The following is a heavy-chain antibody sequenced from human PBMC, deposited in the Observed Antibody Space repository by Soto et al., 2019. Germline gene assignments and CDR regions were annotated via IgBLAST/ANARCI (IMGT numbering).Heavy chain of an antibody. CDR1: GFTFSNAW. D-gene: IGHD1-20*01. CDR3: TTDSYITVVRSRFDY. Sequence: EVQLVESGGGFVKPGGSLRLSCAASGFTFSNAWINWVRQAPGKGLEWVGRIKSKTDGGTTDFAASVEGRFAISRDDSKNMVYLQMNSLKTEDTAVYYCTTDSYITVVRSRFDYGGHGTLVTVSS. J-gene: IGHJ4*01. V-gene: IGHV3-15*07. CDR2: IKSKTDGGTT.